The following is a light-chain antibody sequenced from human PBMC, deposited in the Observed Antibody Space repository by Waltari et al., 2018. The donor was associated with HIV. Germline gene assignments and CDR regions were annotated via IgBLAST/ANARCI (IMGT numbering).Light chain of an antibody. CDR3: CSYAGSYTYV. CDR1: RSDVGAYDF. V-gene: IGLV2-11*01. CDR2: DVT. Sequence: QSALTQPRSVSGSPGQSVTISCPGTRSDVGAYDFVSWYQQYPGQAPKLMLYDVTKRPSGVPDRFSGSKSGNTASLTISGLQAEDEADYYCCSYAGSYTYVFGTATELTVL. J-gene: IGLJ1*01.